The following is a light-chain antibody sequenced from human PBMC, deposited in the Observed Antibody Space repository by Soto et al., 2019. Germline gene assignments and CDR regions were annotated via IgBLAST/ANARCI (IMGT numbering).Light chain of an antibody. V-gene: IGKV1-6*01. J-gene: IGKJ1*01. Sequence: AIQMTQFPSSLCASGGGRVNISCRASQGIGNALGWYQQKPGKPPKVLIYGASNLQSGVPPRFSGSGSGTDFTLAISSLQPEDSATYYCLQDINYPWTFGQGTKVDIK. CDR1: QGIGNA. CDR3: LQDINYPWT. CDR2: GAS.